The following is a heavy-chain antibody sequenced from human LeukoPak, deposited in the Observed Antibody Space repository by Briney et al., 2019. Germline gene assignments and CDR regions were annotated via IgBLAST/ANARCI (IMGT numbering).Heavy chain of an antibody. Sequence: GGSLRLSCAASGFSFSSYWMLWVRQAPGKGLVWVSRINIDGSSTTYAESVKGRFTISRDNAKNTLYLQMNSLRAEDTAVYYCARPTYNCNGVWDYWGQGTLVTVSS. CDR1: GFSFSSYW. V-gene: IGHV3-74*01. CDR2: INIDGSST. CDR3: ARPTYNCNGVWDY. J-gene: IGHJ4*02. D-gene: IGHD1-20*01.